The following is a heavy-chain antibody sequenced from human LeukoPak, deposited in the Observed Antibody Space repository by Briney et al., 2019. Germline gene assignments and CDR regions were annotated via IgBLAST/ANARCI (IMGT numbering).Heavy chain of an antibody. CDR3: ARDFYGDYAFDP. Sequence: GGSLRLSCAASEFSVGSNYMTWVRQAPGKGLEWVSLIYSGGSTYYADSVKGRFTISRDNSKNTLYLQMNSLRAEDTAVYYCARDFYGDYAFDPWGQGTLVTVSS. V-gene: IGHV3-66*01. J-gene: IGHJ5*02. D-gene: IGHD4-17*01. CDR2: IYSGGST. CDR1: EFSVGSNY.